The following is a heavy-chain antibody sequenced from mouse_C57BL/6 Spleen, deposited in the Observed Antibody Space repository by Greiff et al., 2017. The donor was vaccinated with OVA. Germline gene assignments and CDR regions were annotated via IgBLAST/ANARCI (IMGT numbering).Heavy chain of an antibody. D-gene: IGHD4-1*01. CDR3: AREALTDYFDY. CDR2: IHPNSGST. V-gene: IGHV1-64*01. Sequence: VKLQQPGAELVKPGASVKLSCKASGYTFTSYWMHWVKQRPGQGLEWIGMIHPNSGSTNYNEKFKSKATLTVDKSSSTAYMQLSSLTSEDSAVYYCAREALTDYFDYWGQGTTLTVSS. J-gene: IGHJ2*01. CDR1: GYTFTSYW.